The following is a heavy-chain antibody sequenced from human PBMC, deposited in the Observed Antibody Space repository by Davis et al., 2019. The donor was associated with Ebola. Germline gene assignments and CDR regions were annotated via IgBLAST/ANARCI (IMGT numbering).Heavy chain of an antibody. CDR1: GYTFTSYG. V-gene: IGHV1-18*01. CDR2: ISAYNGNT. D-gene: IGHD2-2*01. Sequence: ASVKVSCKASGYTFTSYGISWVRQAPGQGLEWMGWISAYNGNTNYAQKLQGRVTMTTDTSTSTAYMELRSLRSDDTAVYYCARDQYCSSTSCYSYYYYGMDVWGQGTTVTVSS. J-gene: IGHJ6*02. CDR3: ARDQYCSSTSCYSYYYYGMDV.